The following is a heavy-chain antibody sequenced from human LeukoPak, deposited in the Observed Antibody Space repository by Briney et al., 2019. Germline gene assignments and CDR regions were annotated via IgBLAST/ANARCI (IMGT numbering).Heavy chain of an antibody. CDR3: GKGSNRDYSGIGDH. CDR1: GFTFSNYA. Sequence: PGGSLRLSCAASGFTFSNYAMSWVRQAPGKGLEWVSSMGGSGDYTYYADSVKGRFTISRDNSENKLYLQANSLRAEDTAMYYCGKGSNRDYSGIGDHWGQGALVTVSS. CDR2: MGGSGDYT. D-gene: IGHD5-12*01. V-gene: IGHV3-23*01. J-gene: IGHJ4*02.